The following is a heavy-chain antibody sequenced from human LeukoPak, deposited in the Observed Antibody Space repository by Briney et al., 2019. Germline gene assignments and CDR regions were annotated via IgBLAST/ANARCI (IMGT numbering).Heavy chain of an antibody. CDR3: ASPYRRDHYDFWSGPSNYYYYGMDV. Sequence: ASVKVSCKASGYTFSSYYMHWVRQAPGQGLEWMGIINPSGGSTSYAQKFQGRVTMTRDTSTSTVYMELSSLRSEDTAVYYCASPYRRDHYDFWSGPSNYYYYGMDVWGQGTTVTVSS. CDR1: GYTFSSYY. J-gene: IGHJ6*02. D-gene: IGHD3-3*01. CDR2: INPSGGST. V-gene: IGHV1-46*01.